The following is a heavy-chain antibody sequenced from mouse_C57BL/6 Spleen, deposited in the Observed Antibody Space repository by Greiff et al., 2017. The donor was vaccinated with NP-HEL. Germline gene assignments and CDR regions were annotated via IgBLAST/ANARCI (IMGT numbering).Heavy chain of an antibody. Sequence: QVQLKQPGAELVKPGASVKLSCKASGYTFTSYWMHWVKQRPGQGLEWIGMIHPNSGSTNYNEKFKSKATLTVDKSSSTAYMQLSSLTSEDSAVYYCAREEITTVYFDYWGQGTTLTVSS. J-gene: IGHJ2*01. CDR2: IHPNSGST. CDR1: GYTFTSYW. V-gene: IGHV1-64*01. D-gene: IGHD1-1*01. CDR3: AREEITTVYFDY.